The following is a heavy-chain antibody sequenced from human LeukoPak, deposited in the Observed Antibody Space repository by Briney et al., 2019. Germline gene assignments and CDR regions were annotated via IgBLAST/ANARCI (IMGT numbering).Heavy chain of an antibody. V-gene: IGHV1-18*01. CDR3: ARDEGYCTITTCYRNWFDP. D-gene: IGHD2-2*01. CDR1: GYTFTNHG. CDR2: ISTYYGNT. J-gene: IGHJ5*02. Sequence: ASVKVSCKASGYTFTNHGISWVRQAPGQGLVWMGWISTYYGNTNYAQKLQGRVTMTTDTSTSTAFMELRSLRSDDTAVYYCARDEGYCTITTCYRNWFDPWGQGTLVTVSS.